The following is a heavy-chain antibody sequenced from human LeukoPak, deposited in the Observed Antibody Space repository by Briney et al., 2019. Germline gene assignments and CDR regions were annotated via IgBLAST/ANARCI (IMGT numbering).Heavy chain of an antibody. V-gene: IGHV3-48*03. Sequence: GGSLRLSCAASGFTFSTYEMNWVRQAPGKGLEWVSYSSRTGSTIYYADSVKGRFTISRDSAKNSLYLKMNSLRAEDTAVYYCARIGDNYGAASDYWGQGTLVTVSS. J-gene: IGHJ4*02. CDR2: SSRTGSTI. CDR1: GFTFSTYE. D-gene: IGHD5-24*01. CDR3: ARIGDNYGAASDY.